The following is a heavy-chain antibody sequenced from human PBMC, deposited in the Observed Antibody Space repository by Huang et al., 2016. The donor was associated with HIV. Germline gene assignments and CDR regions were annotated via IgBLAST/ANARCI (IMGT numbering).Heavy chain of an antibody. J-gene: IGHJ5*02. Sequence: EVQLVESGGGLVKPGGSLRLSCEASGFLLSNGWRSWGRQAPGKGREWVGRIKSKTEGGTADYTAPVRGRFTISRDDSKNTQFLQMNSLKTEDTAVYYCATSYGGSYHLWGQGTLVTVSS. CDR2: IKSKTEGGTA. D-gene: IGHD1-26*01. CDR3: ATSYGGSYHL. CDR1: GFLLSNGW. V-gene: IGHV3-15*01.